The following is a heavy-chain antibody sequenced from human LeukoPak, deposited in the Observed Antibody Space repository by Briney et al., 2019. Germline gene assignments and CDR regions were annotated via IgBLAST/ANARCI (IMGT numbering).Heavy chain of an antibody. J-gene: IGHJ5*02. D-gene: IGHD3-22*01. CDR3: AGETYYYDSSGYT. V-gene: IGHV4-59*01. CDR1: GGSISSYY. CDR2: IYYSGST. Sequence: PSETLSLTCTVSGGSISSYYWSWIRQPPGKGLEWIGYIYYSGSTNYNPSLKSRATISVDTSKNQFSLKLSSVTAADTAVYYCAGETYYYDSSGYTWGQGTLVTVSS.